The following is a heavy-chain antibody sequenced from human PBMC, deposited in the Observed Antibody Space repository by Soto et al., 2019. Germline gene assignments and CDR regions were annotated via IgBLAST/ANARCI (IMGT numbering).Heavy chain of an antibody. V-gene: IGHV4-4*07. CDR1: GGSISSYY. CDR3: ARDRVAAAGTRNNWFDP. Sequence: SETLSLTCTVSGGSISSYYWSWIRQPAGKGLEWIGRIYTSGSTNYNPSLKSRVTMSVDTSKNQFSLKLSSVTAADTAVYYCARDRVAAAGTRNNWFDPWGQGTLVTVS. J-gene: IGHJ5*02. D-gene: IGHD6-13*01. CDR2: IYTSGST.